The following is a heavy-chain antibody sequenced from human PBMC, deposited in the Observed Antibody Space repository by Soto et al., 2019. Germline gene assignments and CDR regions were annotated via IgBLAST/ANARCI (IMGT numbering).Heavy chain of an antibody. CDR2: IYYSGST. V-gene: IGHV4-30-4*01. J-gene: IGHJ3*02. CDR1: GGSISSGDYY. D-gene: IGHD4-17*01. Sequence: SETLSLTCTVSGGSISSGDYYWSWIRQPPGKGLEWIGYIYYSGSTYYNPSLKSRVTISVDTSKNQFSLKLSSVTAADTAVYYCAREGGYGDYALKDSNLQYDAFDIWGKGTVVTVSS. CDR3: AREGGYGDYALKDSNLQYDAFDI.